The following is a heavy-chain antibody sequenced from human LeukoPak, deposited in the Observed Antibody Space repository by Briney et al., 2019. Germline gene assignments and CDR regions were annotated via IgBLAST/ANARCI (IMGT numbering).Heavy chain of an antibody. D-gene: IGHD2-21*02. CDR2: ISYDGSNK. CDR3: AKAARLAYCGGDCYLLDY. CDR1: GFTFSSYG. V-gene: IGHV3-30*18. J-gene: IGHJ4*02. Sequence: AGGSLRLSCAASGFTFSSYGIHWVRQAPGKGLEWVAVISYDGSNKYYADSVKGRFTISRDNSKNTLYLQMNSLRAEDTAVYYCAKAARLAYCGGDCYLLDYWGQGTLVTVSS.